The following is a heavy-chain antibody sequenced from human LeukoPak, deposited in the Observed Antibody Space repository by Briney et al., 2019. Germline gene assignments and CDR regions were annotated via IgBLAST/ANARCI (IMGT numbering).Heavy chain of an antibody. Sequence: PGRSLRLSCAASGFTFSSYAMHWVRQAPGKGPEWVAVISYDGSTKYYADSVKGRFTISRDNSKNTLYLQMNSLRAEDTAVYYCARVRSSTTLDYWGQGTLVTVS. V-gene: IGHV3-30*01. J-gene: IGHJ4*02. CDR1: GFTFSSYA. CDR2: ISYDGSTK. D-gene: IGHD6-6*01. CDR3: ARVRSSTTLDY.